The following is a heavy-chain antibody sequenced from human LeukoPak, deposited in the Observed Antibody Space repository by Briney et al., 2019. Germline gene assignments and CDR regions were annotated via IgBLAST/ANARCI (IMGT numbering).Heavy chain of an antibody. J-gene: IGHJ1*01. CDR1: GFTFSSYT. V-gene: IGHV3-21*03. Sequence: GGSLRLSCAASGFTFSSYTMNWVRQAPGKGLEWVSAITSSSSEIYYADSVKGRFTISRDNAKNSLYLQMNSLRAEDTAVYYCARVSSTMTVNKDFQHWGQGTLVTVSS. CDR3: ARVSSTMTVNKDFQH. D-gene: IGHD4-17*01. CDR2: ITSSSSEI.